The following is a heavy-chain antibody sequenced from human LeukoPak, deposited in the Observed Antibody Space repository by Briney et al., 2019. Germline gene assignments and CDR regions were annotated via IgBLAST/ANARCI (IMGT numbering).Heavy chain of an antibody. D-gene: IGHD6-6*01. CDR3: AKDDDIEQLVGYFDY. Sequence: GGSLRLSCAASGFTFSSYAMSWVRQAPGTGLEWVSAISGSGGSTYYADSVKGRFTISRDNSKNTLYLQMNSLRAEDTAVYYCAKDDDIEQLVGYFDYWGQGTLVTVSS. CDR2: ISGSGGST. CDR1: GFTFSSYA. J-gene: IGHJ4*02. V-gene: IGHV3-23*01.